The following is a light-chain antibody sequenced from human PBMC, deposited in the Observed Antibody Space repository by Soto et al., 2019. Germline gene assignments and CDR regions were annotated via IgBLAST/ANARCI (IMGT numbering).Light chain of an antibody. CDR1: QSVSTY. CDR2: DAS. CDR3: QQSSSRPIT. V-gene: IGKV3-11*01. J-gene: IGKJ5*01. Sequence: EIVMTQSPATLSVSPGERATLCCRASQSVSTYLAWYQQRPGQAPRIIIYDASYRATDIPPRFSGSVYGTDFTLTISSLETEDFAVYYCQQSSSRPITFGQGTRLEIK.